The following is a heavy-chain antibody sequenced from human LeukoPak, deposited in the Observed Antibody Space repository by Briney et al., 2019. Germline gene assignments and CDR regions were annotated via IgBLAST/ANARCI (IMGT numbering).Heavy chain of an antibody. CDR3: ARGGDSSGWYNGFDY. D-gene: IGHD6-19*01. Sequence: GGSLRLSCAASGFTVSSNSMSWVRQAPGKGLEWVAVISYDGSNKYYADPVKGRFTISRDNSKNTLYLQMNSLRAEDTAVYYCARGGDSSGWYNGFDYWGQGTLVTVSS. CDR2: ISYDGSNK. V-gene: IGHV3-30-3*01. J-gene: IGHJ4*02. CDR1: GFTVSSNS.